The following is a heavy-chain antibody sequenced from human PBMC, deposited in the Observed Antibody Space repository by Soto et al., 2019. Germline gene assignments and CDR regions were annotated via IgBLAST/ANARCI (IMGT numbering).Heavy chain of an antibody. CDR3: ARDFYGMDV. V-gene: IGHV3-33*01. Sequence: GGSLRLSCAASGFTFSSYGMHWVRQAPGKGLEWVAVIWYDGSNKYYADSVKGRFTISRDNSKNTLYLQMNSPRAEDTAVYYCARDFYGMDVWGQGTTVTVSS. CDR1: GFTFSSYG. J-gene: IGHJ6*02. CDR2: IWYDGSNK.